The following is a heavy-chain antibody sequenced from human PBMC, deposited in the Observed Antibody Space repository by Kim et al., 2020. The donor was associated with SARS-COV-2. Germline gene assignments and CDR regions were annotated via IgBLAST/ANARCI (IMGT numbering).Heavy chain of an antibody. CDR3: ARDGHNYYYYGMDV. J-gene: IGHJ6*02. V-gene: IGHV3-21*01. Sequence: ADAVKGRFTISRDNAKNSLYLQMNGLRAEETAVYYCARDGHNYYYYGMDVWGQGTTVTVSS.